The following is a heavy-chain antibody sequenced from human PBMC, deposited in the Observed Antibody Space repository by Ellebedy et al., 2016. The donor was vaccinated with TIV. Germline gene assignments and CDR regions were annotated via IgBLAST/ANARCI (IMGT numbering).Heavy chain of an antibody. CDR2: IYSGCST. Sequence: GESLKISCAASGFTVSSNYMSWVRQAPGKGLEWVSVIYSGCSTYYADSVKGRFTISRDNSKNTLYLQMNSLRAEDTAVYYCARSSGDYDSSGYYPNWYFDLWGRGTLVTVSS. V-gene: IGHV3-66*01. J-gene: IGHJ2*01. CDR3: ARSSGDYDSSGYYPNWYFDL. CDR1: GFTVSSNY. D-gene: IGHD3-22*01.